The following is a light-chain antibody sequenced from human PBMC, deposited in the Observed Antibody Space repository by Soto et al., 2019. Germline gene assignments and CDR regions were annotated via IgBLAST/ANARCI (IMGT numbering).Light chain of an antibody. CDR3: QQYYSYPPT. J-gene: IGKJ1*01. CDR1: QSISSY. V-gene: IGKV1-39*01. CDR2: AAS. Sequence: DIQMTQSPSSLSASVGYRVAITCRASQSISSYLNWYQQKPGKAPKLLIYAASTLQSGVPSRFSGSGSGTDFTLTISCLQSEDFATYYCQQYYSYPPTFGQGTKVDIK.